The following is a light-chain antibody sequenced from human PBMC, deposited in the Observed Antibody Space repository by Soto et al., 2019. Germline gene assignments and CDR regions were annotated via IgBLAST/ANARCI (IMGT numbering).Light chain of an antibody. CDR3: CSYAGSYSWV. V-gene: IGLV2-11*01. Sequence: QSALTQPRSVSGSPGQSVTISCTGTSSDVGAYNYVSWYQHHPGKAPKVMIYDVSERPSGVPDRFSGSKSDNKASLTISGLQAEDEADYYCCSYAGSYSWVCGGGTQLTVL. CDR1: SSDVGAYNY. J-gene: IGLJ3*02. CDR2: DVS.